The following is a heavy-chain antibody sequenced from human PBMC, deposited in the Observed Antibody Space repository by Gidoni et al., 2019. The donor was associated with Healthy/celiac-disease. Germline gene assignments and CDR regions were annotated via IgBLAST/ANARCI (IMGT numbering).Heavy chain of an antibody. D-gene: IGHD1-26*01. V-gene: IGHV3-13*04. CDR3: ARDFGGRWGGMDV. CDR1: GFTFSSYD. J-gene: IGHJ6*02. Sequence: EVQLVESGGGLVQPGGSLRPSCAASGFTFSSYDMHWVRQATGKGLEWVAAIGTAGDTYYPGSVKGRFTISRENAKNSLYLQMNSLRAGDTAVYYCARDFGGRWGGMDVWGQGTTVTVSS. CDR2: IGTAGDT.